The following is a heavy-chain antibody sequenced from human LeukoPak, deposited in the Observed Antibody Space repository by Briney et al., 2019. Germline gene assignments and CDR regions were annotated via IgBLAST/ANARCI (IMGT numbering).Heavy chain of an antibody. J-gene: IGHJ3*01. CDR3: ARHRGVSYYDAFDV. CDR1: GGSFSGYY. CDR2: INRSGST. D-gene: IGHD1-26*01. V-gene: IGHV4-34*01. Sequence: SETLSLTCAVYGGSFSGYYWSWIRQPPGKGLEWIGEINRSGSTNYNPSLKSRVTISVDTSKNQFSLKLSSVTAADTAVYYCARHRGVSYYDAFDVWGQGTVVTVSS.